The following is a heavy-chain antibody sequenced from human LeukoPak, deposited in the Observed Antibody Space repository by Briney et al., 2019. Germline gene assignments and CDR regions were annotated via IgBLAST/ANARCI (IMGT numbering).Heavy chain of an antibody. J-gene: IGHJ5*02. Sequence: PSQTLSLTCTVSGGSISSGDYYWSWIRQPPGKGLEWIGYIYYSGSTYYNPSLKSRVTISVDTSNNQFSLRLSSVTAADTAVYYCARGPEYSSGWCESSNWFDPWGQGTLVTVSS. CDR2: IYYSGST. V-gene: IGHV4-30-4*01. CDR3: ARGPEYSSGWCESSNWFDP. CDR1: GGSISSGDYY. D-gene: IGHD6-19*01.